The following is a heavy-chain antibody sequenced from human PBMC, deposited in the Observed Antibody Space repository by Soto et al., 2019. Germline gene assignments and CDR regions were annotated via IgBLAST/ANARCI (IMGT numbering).Heavy chain of an antibody. D-gene: IGHD1-26*01. Sequence: SETLSLTCAVSGYSISSGYYWGWIRQPPGKGLEWIGSIYHSGSTYYNPSLKSRVTISVDTSKNQFSLKLSSVTAADTAVYYCARDSGSYYSGGTFDYWGQGTLVTVSS. V-gene: IGHV4-38-2*01. CDR2: IYHSGST. CDR1: GYSISSGYY. CDR3: ARDSGSYYSGGTFDY. J-gene: IGHJ4*02.